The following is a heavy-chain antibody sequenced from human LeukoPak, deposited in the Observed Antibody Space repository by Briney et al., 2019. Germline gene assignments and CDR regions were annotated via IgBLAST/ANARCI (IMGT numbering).Heavy chain of an antibody. CDR2: ISSSGSTI. V-gene: IGHV3-11*04. Sequence: SWVRQAPGKGLEWVSYISSSGSTIYYADFVKGRFTISRDNAKNTLYLQMNSLRAEDTAVYYCARAPGITGTTSPYFFDYWGQGTLVTVSS. J-gene: IGHJ4*02. CDR3: ARAPGITGTTSPYFFDY. D-gene: IGHD1-7*01.